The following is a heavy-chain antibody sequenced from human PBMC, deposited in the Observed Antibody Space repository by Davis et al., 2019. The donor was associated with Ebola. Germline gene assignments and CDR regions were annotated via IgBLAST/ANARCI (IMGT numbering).Heavy chain of an antibody. CDR1: GFTFSGSA. J-gene: IGHJ6*02. Sequence: PGGSLRLSCAASGFTFSGSAMHWVRQASGKGLEWVGRIRSKANSYATAYAASVKGRFTISRDDSKNTAYLQMNSLRAEDTAVYYCARDSRYYGMDVWGQGTTVTVSS. CDR2: IRSKANSYAT. D-gene: IGHD3-22*01. V-gene: IGHV3-73*01. CDR3: ARDSRYYGMDV.